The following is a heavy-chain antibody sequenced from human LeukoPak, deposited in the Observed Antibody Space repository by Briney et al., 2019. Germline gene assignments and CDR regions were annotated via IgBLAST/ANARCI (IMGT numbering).Heavy chain of an antibody. CDR2: ISGSGGST. J-gene: IGHJ1*01. CDR3: AKDHGDYKLDFQH. Sequence: GGSLRLSCAASGFTFSSYAMTWVRQAPGKGLEWLSAISGSGGSTYYADSVKGRFTISRDNSKNMLYLQMNSLRAEDTAVYFCAKDHGDYKLDFQHWGQGTLVTVSS. V-gene: IGHV3-23*01. D-gene: IGHD4-17*01. CDR1: GFTFSSYA.